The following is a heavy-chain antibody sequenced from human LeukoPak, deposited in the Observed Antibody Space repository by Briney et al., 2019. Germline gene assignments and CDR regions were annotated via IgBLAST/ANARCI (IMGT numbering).Heavy chain of an antibody. CDR1: GYTFTSYY. CDR3: ARDLSTAMAENYFDY. Sequence: EASVKVSCKASGYTFTSYYMHWVRQAPGQGLEWMGIINPSGGSTSYAQKFRGRVTMTRDTSTSTVYMELSSLRSEDTAVYYCARDLSTAMAENYFDYWGQGTLVTVSS. CDR2: INPSGGST. V-gene: IGHV1-46*01. J-gene: IGHJ4*02. D-gene: IGHD2-2*01.